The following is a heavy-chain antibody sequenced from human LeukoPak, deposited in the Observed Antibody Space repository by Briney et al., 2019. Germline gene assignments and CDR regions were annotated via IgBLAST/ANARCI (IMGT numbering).Heavy chain of an antibody. CDR2: INHSGST. J-gene: IGHJ4*02. D-gene: IGHD5-18*01. V-gene: IGHV4-34*01. CDR3: ARELRGYSYGSVDY. CDR1: GGSFSGYY. Sequence: ETSETLSLTCAVYGGSFSGYYWSWIRQPPGKGLEWNGEINHSGSTNSNPSLKSRVTISVDTSKNQCSQKLSSVTAADTAVYYCARELRGYSYGSVDYWGQGTLVTVSS.